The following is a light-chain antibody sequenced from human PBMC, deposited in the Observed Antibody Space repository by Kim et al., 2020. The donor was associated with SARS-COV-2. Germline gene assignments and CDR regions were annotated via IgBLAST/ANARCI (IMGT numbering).Light chain of an antibody. CDR1: QSINSN. V-gene: IGKV3-15*01. CDR3: QQFHNWPRT. J-gene: IGKJ2*01. CDR2: GAS. Sequence: SVSPGERAHLSCRATQSINSNLAWYQQKPGQAPRLLIYGASTGATGLPARFSGSGSGTEFTLTISSLQSEDFAVYYCQQFHNWPRTFGQGTKLEI.